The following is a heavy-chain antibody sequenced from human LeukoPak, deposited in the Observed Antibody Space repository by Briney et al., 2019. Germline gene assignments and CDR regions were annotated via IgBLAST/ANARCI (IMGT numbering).Heavy chain of an antibody. CDR3: ARDPRIAVAGKYFDY. Sequence: AASVKVSCKASGYTFTGYYVHWVRQAPGQGLEWMGRINPNSGGTNYVQKFQGRVTMTRDTSISTAYMALSRLRSDDTAVYYCARDPRIAVAGKYFDYWGQGTLVTVSS. D-gene: IGHD6-19*01. J-gene: IGHJ4*02. V-gene: IGHV1-2*06. CDR2: INPNSGGT. CDR1: GYTFTGYY.